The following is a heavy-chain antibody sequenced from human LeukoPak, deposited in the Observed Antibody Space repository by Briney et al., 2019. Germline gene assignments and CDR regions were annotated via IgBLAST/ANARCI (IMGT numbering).Heavy chain of an antibody. CDR1: GGSISSYY. CDR2: IYYSGST. J-gene: IGHJ4*02. V-gene: IGHV4-59*01. CDR3: ARMFGSGWYSIRY. D-gene: IGHD6-19*01. Sequence: PSETLSLTCTVSGGSISSYYWSWIRQPPGKGLEWIGYIYYSGSTNYNPSLKSRVTISVDTSKNQFSLKLSSVTAADTAVYYCARMFGSGWYSIRYWGQGTLVTVSS.